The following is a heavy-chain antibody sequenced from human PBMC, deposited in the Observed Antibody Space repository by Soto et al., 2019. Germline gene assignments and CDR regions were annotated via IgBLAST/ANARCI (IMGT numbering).Heavy chain of an antibody. Sequence: QVQLVESGGGVVQPGRSLRLSCVASGFTFNNYGIHWVRQAPGKGLEWVTVISYDGNTKDYADSVKGRFTISRDNSKNTLYLQLNSLRPEDTAVYYCVKDYYDTLAGYYGPDYWGQGTLVTVSS. CDR3: VKDYYDTLAGYYGPDY. CDR2: ISYDGNTK. J-gene: IGHJ4*02. V-gene: IGHV3-30*18. CDR1: GFTFNNYG. D-gene: IGHD3-9*01.